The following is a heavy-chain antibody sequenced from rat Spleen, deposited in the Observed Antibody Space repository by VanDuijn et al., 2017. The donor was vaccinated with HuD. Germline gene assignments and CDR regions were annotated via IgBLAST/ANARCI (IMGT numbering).Heavy chain of an antibody. V-gene: IGHV2S8*01. CDR1: GFSLTSNG. D-gene: IGHD2-6*01. CDR2: ISSGGHT. Sequence: QVQLKESGPGLVQPSQTLSLTCTVSGFSLTSNGVSWFPQPPGKGLEWIATISSGGHTYYSSAFKSRLSISRATSKSQLFLNLNSLQSEDTAIYFCTRDHSYWDNYYPGGFAYWGQGTLVTVSS. CDR3: TRDHSYWDNYYPGGFAY. J-gene: IGHJ3*01.